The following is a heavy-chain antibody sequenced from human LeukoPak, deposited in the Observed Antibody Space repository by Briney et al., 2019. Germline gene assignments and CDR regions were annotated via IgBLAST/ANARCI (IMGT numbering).Heavy chain of an antibody. CDR3: ARSYGSGNYFDY. J-gene: IGHJ4*02. CDR1: GGSISTYY. V-gene: IGHV4-59*01. D-gene: IGHD3-10*01. Sequence: KPSETLSLTCTVSGGSISTYYWSCIRQPPGKGLEWIGYISYSGRANYNPYLKSRVTISVDTSKIQFSLKLSSVTAADTAVYYCARSYGSGNYFDYWGQGTLVTVSS. CDR2: ISYSGRA.